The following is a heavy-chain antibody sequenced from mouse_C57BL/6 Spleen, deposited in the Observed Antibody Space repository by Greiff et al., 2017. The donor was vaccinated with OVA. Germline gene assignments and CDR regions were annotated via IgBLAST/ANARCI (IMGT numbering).Heavy chain of an antibody. D-gene: IGHD1-1*01. CDR2: IDPENGDT. CDR3: TTDGSSSYYFDD. Sequence: EVKLMESGAELVRPGASVKLSCTASGFNIKDDYMHWVKQRPEQGLEWIGWIDPENGDTEYASKFQGKATITADTSSNTAYLQLSSLTSEDTAVYYCTTDGSSSYYFDDWGQGTTLTVSS. J-gene: IGHJ2*01. V-gene: IGHV14-4*01. CDR1: GFNIKDDY.